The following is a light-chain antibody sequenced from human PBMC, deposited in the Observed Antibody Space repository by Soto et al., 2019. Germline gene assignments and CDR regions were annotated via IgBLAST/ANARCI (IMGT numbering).Light chain of an antibody. CDR3: QQHFSAPQT. Sequence: DIVMTQSPDSLAVSLGERATINCKSSQSVLYSSNNKNYLAWYQHKPGQPPKLLIYWASTRASEVPDRFSGSGSGTDFTLTISSLQAEGVAVYYCQQHFSAPQTFGQGSKVEIK. CDR2: WAS. V-gene: IGKV4-1*01. CDR1: QSVLYSSNNKNY. J-gene: IGKJ1*01.